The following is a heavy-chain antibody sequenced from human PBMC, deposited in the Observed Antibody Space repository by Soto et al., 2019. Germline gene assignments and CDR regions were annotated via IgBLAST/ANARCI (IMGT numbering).Heavy chain of an antibody. Sequence: KPSETLSLTCAVYGGSFSGYYWSWIRQPPGKGLEWIGEINHSGSTNYNPSLKSRVTISVDTSKNQFSLKLSSVTAADTAVYYCARGVTIFGVVIIKGYYYYGMDVWGQGTTVTVSS. CDR2: INHSGST. CDR3: ARGVTIFGVVIIKGYYYYGMDV. V-gene: IGHV4-34*01. D-gene: IGHD3-3*01. J-gene: IGHJ6*02. CDR1: GGSFSGYY.